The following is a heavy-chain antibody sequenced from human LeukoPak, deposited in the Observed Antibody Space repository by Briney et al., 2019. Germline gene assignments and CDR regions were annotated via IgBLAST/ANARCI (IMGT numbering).Heavy chain of an antibody. CDR1: GGSISSGDYY. V-gene: IGHV4-30-4*01. Sequence: SETLSLTCTVSGGSISSGDYYWSWIRQPPGKGLEWIGYIYYSGSTYYNPSLKSRVTISVDTSKNQFSLKLSSVTAADTAVYYCARVDYSNYGGSDYWGQGTLVTVSS. CDR3: ARVDYSNYGGSDY. D-gene: IGHD4-11*01. CDR2: IYYSGST. J-gene: IGHJ4*02.